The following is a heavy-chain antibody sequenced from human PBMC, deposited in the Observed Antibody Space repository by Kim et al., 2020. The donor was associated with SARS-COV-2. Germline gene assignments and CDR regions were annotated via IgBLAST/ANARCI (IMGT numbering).Heavy chain of an antibody. Sequence: SETLSLTCVVSNGSLSSHNWWSWVRQSPGKGLEWIGEIYHSGTTTYNPSLKSRATISVDKSKNLFSLKLSSVTAADTAVYYCASRGAEAVNNWFDPWGQGTPVTVSS. CDR3: ASRGAEAVNNWFDP. D-gene: IGHD3-10*01. CDR1: NGSLSSHNW. CDR2: IYHSGTT. J-gene: IGHJ5*02. V-gene: IGHV4-4*02.